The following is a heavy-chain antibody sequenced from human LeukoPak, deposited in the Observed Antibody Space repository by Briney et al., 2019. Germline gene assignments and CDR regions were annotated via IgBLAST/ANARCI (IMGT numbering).Heavy chain of an antibody. CDR2: IYYSGST. V-gene: IGHV4-59*01. Sequence: PSETLSLTCTVSGGSISSYYWSWIRQPPGKGLEWIGYIYYSGSTNYNPSLKSRVTTSVDTSKNQFSLKLSSVTAADTAVYYCARAFSGYSYGSSYTGDYYYYYGMDVWGQGTTVTVSS. CDR1: GGSISSYY. J-gene: IGHJ6*02. CDR3: ARAFSGYSYGSSYTGDYYYYYGMDV. D-gene: IGHD5-18*01.